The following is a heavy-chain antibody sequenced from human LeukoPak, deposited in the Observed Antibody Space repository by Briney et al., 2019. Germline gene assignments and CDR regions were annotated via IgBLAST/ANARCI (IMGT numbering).Heavy chain of an antibody. Sequence: PGGSLRLSCAASGFTFSSYSMNWVRQAPGKGLEWVSYISSSSSTIYYADSVKGRFTISRDNAKNSLYLQMNSLRAEDTAVYYCAGVRGPRPYYYYMDVWGKGTTVTVSS. J-gene: IGHJ6*03. CDR1: GFTFSSYS. CDR2: ISSSSSTI. CDR3: AGVRGPRPYYYYMDV. D-gene: IGHD3-16*01. V-gene: IGHV3-48*01.